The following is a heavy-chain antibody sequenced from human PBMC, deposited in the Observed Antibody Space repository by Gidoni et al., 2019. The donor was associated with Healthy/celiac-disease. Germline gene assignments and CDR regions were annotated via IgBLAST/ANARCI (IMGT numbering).Heavy chain of an antibody. CDR1: GFTFSSDA. CDR2: ISYDGSNK. D-gene: IGHD3-16*01. V-gene: IGHV3-30-3*01. CDR3: ARDRGGGDAFDI. J-gene: IGHJ3*02. Sequence: QVQLVESGGGVVQPGRSLRLSCAASGFTFSSDAMHWVRQAPGKGLESVAVISYDGSNKYYADAVKGRFTISRDNSKNTLYLQMNSLRAEDTAVYYCARDRGGGDAFDIWGQGTMVTVSS.